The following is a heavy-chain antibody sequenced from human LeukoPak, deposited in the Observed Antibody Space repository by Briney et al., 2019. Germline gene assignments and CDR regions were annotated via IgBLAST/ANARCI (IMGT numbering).Heavy chain of an antibody. CDR2: FYSGGTT. V-gene: IGHV3-53*01. CDR3: ARDRGDSSGYYYVGYFQH. J-gene: IGHJ1*01. Sequence: PGGSLRLSCAASGFTVSSNYMSWVRQAPGRGLEGVSVFYSGGTTYYADSVKGRFTISRDNSKNTLYLQMNSLRAEDTAMYYCARDRGDSSGYYYVGYFQHWGQGTLVTVSS. D-gene: IGHD3-22*01. CDR1: GFTVSSNY.